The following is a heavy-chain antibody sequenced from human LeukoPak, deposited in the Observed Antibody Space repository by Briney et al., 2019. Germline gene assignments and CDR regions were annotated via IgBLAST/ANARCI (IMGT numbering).Heavy chain of an antibody. J-gene: IGHJ4*02. CDR2: IYYSGST. V-gene: IGHV4-59*08. D-gene: IGHD3/OR15-3a*01. CDR3: ARQTGSGLFILP. CDR1: GGSISSYY. Sequence: SETLSLTCTVSGGSISSYYWSWIRQPPGKVLEWIGYIYYSGSTNYNPSLKSRVTISVDTSKNQFSLRLTSVTAADTAVYYCARQTGSGLFILPGGQGTLVTVSS.